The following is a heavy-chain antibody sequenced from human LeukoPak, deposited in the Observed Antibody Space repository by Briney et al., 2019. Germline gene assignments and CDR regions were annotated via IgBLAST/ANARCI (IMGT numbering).Heavy chain of an antibody. D-gene: IGHD3-22*01. V-gene: IGHV1-46*01. J-gene: IGHJ6*02. Sequence: ASVKVSCKASGYTFSSYYMHWVRQAPGQGLEWMGMINPSGGSTSYAQKFQGRVTMTRDTSTSTVYMELSSLRSEDTAVYYCARPVYYYDSSGYPLAYYYYYGMDVWGQGTTVTVSS. CDR1: GYTFSSYY. CDR3: ARPVYYYDSSGYPLAYYYYYGMDV. CDR2: INPSGGST.